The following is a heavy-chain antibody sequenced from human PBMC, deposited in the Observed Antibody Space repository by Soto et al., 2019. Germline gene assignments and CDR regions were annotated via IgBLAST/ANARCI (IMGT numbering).Heavy chain of an antibody. Sequence: GGSLRLSCAVSGFTFSSSAMNWVRQAPGKGLEWVSAISYGGRYTYYIDSVKGRFTVSRDDSKNTLYLQMNSLRAEDTAVYYCAKARARIAVAGPLDYWGQGTLVTVSS. CDR3: AKARARIAVAGPLDY. V-gene: IGHV3-23*01. J-gene: IGHJ4*02. D-gene: IGHD6-19*01. CDR1: GFTFSSSA. CDR2: ISYGGRYT.